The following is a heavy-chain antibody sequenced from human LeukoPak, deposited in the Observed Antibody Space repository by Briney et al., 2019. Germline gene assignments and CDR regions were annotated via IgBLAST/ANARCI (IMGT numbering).Heavy chain of an antibody. CDR1: GFTFSSYW. CDR2: IKQDGSEK. J-gene: IGHJ4*02. CDR3: ASPSGLWRQINY. Sequence: GGSLRLSCAASGFTFSSYWMSWVRQAPGKGLEWVANIKQDGSEKYYVDSVKGRFTIARDNAKNSLYLQMNSLRAEDTAVYYCASPSGLWRQINYWGQGTLVTVSS. D-gene: IGHD5-18*01. V-gene: IGHV3-7*01.